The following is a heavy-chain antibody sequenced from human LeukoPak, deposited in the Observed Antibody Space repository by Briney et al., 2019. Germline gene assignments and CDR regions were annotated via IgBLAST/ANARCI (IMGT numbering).Heavy chain of an antibody. D-gene: IGHD6-19*01. CDR2: IHTDGRT. J-gene: IGHJ1*01. Sequence: PGGSLRLSCAASGFTVSSDYMNWVRQAPGKGLEWVSVIHTDGRTYYADSVKDRFTISRDNSKNTLYVQMNSLRAADTAVYYCARGGKRAVAGTRSPQYFQHWGQGTLVTVSS. CDR3: ARGGKRAVAGTRSPQYFQH. CDR1: GFTVSSDY. V-gene: IGHV3-66*01.